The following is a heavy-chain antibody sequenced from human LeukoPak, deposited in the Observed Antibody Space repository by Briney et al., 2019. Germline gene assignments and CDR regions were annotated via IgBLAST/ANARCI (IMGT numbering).Heavy chain of an antibody. V-gene: IGHV4-59*01. Sequence: SETLSLTCVVYGGAFSGDYWSWIRQPPGKRLEWIGHIYYSGSTNYNPSLKSRVTISVDTSKNQFSLKLSSVTAADTAVYYCASRSSIWSGYQDTLYYFDSWGQGTLVTVSS. J-gene: IGHJ4*02. CDR3: ASRSSIWSGYQDTLYYFDS. CDR1: GGAFSGDY. D-gene: IGHD3-3*01. CDR2: IYYSGST.